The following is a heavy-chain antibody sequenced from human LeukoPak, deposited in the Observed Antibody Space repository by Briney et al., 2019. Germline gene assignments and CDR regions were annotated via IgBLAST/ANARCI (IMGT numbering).Heavy chain of an antibody. J-gene: IGHJ6*03. CDR2: INPSGGST. Sequence: ASVKVSCKASGYTFTSYYMHWVRQAPGQGLEWMGIINPSGGSTNYAQKLQGRVTMTTDTSTSTAYMELRSLRSDDTAVYYCARGRFGYSNYVEYYYYYMDVWGKGTTVTASS. CDR1: GYTFTSYY. V-gene: IGHV1-46*01. CDR3: ARGRFGYSNYVEYYYYYMDV. D-gene: IGHD4-11*01.